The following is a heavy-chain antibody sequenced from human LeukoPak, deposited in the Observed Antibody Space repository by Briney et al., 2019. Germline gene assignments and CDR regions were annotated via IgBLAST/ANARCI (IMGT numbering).Heavy chain of an antibody. CDR3: ASGMTTVTTRQFDY. Sequence: SVKVSCKASGGTFSSYAISWVRQAPGQGLEWMGGIIPIFGTANYAQKFQGRVTIAADKSTSTAYMELSSLRSEDTAVYHCASGMTTVTTRQFDYWGQGTLVTVSS. D-gene: IGHD4-17*01. V-gene: IGHV1-69*06. CDR1: GGTFSSYA. J-gene: IGHJ4*02. CDR2: IIPIFGTA.